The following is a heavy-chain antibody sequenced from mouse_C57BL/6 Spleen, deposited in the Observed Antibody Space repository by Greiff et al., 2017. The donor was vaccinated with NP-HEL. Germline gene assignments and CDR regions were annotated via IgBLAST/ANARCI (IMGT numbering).Heavy chain of an antibody. J-gene: IGHJ2*01. CDR1: GYTFTSYW. CDR3: ARSLYYDYDVGNY. Sequence: QVQLKQPGAELVKPGASVKMSCKASGYTFTSYWITWVKQRPGQGLEWIGDIYPGSGSTNYNEKFKSKATLTVDKPSSTAYMQLSSLTSEDSAVYYCARSLYYDYDVGNYWGQGTTLTVSS. V-gene: IGHV1-55*01. CDR2: IYPGSGST. D-gene: IGHD2-4*01.